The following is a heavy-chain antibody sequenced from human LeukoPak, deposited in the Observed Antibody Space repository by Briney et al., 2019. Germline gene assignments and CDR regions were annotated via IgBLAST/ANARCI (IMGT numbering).Heavy chain of an antibody. V-gene: IGHV4-31*01. D-gene: IGHD3-9*01. CDR3: AREGGDLRYVDPTPHYGMDV. CDR1: GGSISSGGYY. Sequence: PSETLSLTCTVSGGSISSGGYYWSWIRQHPGKGLEWLGYIYYSGSTYYNPSLKSPVTISVDTSKNKFSLKLSSVTAADTAVYYGAREGGDLRYVDPTPHYGMDVWGQGTTVTVSS. CDR2: IYYSGST. J-gene: IGHJ6*02.